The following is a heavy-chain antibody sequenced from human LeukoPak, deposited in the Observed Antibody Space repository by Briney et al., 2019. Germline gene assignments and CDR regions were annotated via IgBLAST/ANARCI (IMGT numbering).Heavy chain of an antibody. CDR2: IRDKPNSYTT. Sequence: GGSLRLSCAASGFTFSDHYMDWVRQAPGKGLEWVGRIRDKPNSYTTEYAASVKGRFTISRDDSNNSLYLQMNSLKTEDTAVYYCARGGSWNDFDYWGQGTPVTVSS. CDR3: ARGGSWNDFDY. D-gene: IGHD1-1*01. V-gene: IGHV3-72*01. CDR1: GFTFSDHY. J-gene: IGHJ4*02.